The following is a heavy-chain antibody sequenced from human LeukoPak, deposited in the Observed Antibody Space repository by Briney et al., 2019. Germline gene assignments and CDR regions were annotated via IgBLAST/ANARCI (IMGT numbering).Heavy chain of an antibody. J-gene: IGHJ4*02. CDR1: GGSFSGYY. V-gene: IGHV4-34*01. Sequence: SETLSPTCAVYGGSFSGYYWSWIRQPPGKGLEWIGEINHSGSTNYNPSLKSRVTISVDTSKNQFSLKLSSVTAADTAVYYCARSGPDPDYGDYASLIDYWGQGTLVTVSS. D-gene: IGHD4-17*01. CDR3: ARSGPDPDYGDYASLIDY. CDR2: INHSGST.